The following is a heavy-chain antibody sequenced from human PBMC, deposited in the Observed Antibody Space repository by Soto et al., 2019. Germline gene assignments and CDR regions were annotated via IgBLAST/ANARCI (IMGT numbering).Heavy chain of an antibody. CDR1: ADIFNNYY. J-gene: IGHJ3*02. Sequence: QLHLVQSGAEVKEPGASVKVSCKTSADIFNNYYMHWVRQAPGQGLEWMGVMTPSDGSTNSAQSFQRRVTMTRDTSTRAVYVELSSLRSEDTAVYYCAKHCGGDCSNGFEIWGQGTQVTVSS. D-gene: IGHD2-21*02. CDR2: MTPSDGST. V-gene: IGHV1-46*02. CDR3: AKHCGGDCSNGFEI.